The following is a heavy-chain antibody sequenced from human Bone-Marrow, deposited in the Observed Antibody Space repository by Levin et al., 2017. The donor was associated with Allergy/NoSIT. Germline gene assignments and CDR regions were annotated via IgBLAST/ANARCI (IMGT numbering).Heavy chain of an antibody. D-gene: IGHD3-16*02. Sequence: GGSLRLSCVMTSASTFFSFSYAIHWARQAPGKGLEWLAVIGKNGDHIFYGDSVKGRFAISRDNSRRTVYLQMNNLRVDDTAVYFCAQDMGDGSYQYYGMDVWGQGTTVTVSS. CDR3: AQDMGDGSYQYYGMDV. CDR1: TFFSFSYA. J-gene: IGHJ6*01. CDR2: IGKNGDHI. V-gene: IGHV3-30*09.